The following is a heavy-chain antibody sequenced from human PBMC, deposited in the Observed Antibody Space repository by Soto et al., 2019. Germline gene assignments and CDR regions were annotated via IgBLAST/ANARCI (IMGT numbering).Heavy chain of an antibody. J-gene: IGHJ3*02. CDR2: IIPIFGTA. CDR3: EGLLWFGELQNDAFDI. D-gene: IGHD3-10*01. CDR1: GGTFSSYA. V-gene: IGHV1-69*01. Sequence: QVQLVQSGAEVKKPGSSVKVSCKASGGTFSSYAISWVRQAPGQGLEWMGGIIPIFGTANYAQKFQGRVRITADESTSTAYMELSSLRSEDTAVYYCEGLLWFGELQNDAFDIWGQGTMVTVSS.